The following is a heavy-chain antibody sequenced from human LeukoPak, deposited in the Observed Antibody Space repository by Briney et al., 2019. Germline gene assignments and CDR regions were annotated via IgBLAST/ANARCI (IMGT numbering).Heavy chain of an antibody. CDR1: GYTFTRYG. J-gene: IGHJ4*02. D-gene: IGHD6-19*01. CDR3: ARDPSNSSGRNVLFDY. CDR2: ISGYNGDT. Sequence: ASVKVSCKASGYTFTRYGISWVRQAPGQGLEWMGWISGYNGDTNYVQNLQGRVSMTTYTSTSTAYMELTSLRSDDTAVYYCARDPSNSSGRNVLFDYWVREPWSPSPQ. V-gene: IGHV1-18*01.